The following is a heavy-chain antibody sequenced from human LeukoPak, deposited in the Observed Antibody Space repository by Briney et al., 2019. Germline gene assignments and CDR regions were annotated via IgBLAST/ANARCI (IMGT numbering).Heavy chain of an antibody. V-gene: IGHV3-15*01. J-gene: IGHJ6*04. CDR3: AELGITMIGGV. Sequence: KAGGSLRLSCAASGFTFSNAWMSWVRQAPGKGLEWVGRIKSKTDGGTTDYAAPVKGRFTISRDDSKNTLYLQMNGLRAEDTAVYYCAELGITMIGGVWGKGTTVTISS. CDR2: IKSKTDGGTT. CDR1: GFTFSNAW. D-gene: IGHD3-10*02.